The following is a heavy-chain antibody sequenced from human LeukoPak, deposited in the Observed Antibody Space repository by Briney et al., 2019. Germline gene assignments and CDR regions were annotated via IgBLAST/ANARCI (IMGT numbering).Heavy chain of an antibody. D-gene: IGHD4-23*01. Sequence: ASVKVSCKASGYTFTDYYMHWVRQAPGQGLEWMGWINPNSGGTKYAQKFQGRVTMTRDTSITTAYTELSSLTSDDTAVYYCARAPVTAGGPRGDYWGQGTLVTVSS. J-gene: IGHJ4*02. V-gene: IGHV1-2*02. CDR1: GYTFTDYY. CDR3: ARAPVTAGGPRGDY. CDR2: INPNSGGT.